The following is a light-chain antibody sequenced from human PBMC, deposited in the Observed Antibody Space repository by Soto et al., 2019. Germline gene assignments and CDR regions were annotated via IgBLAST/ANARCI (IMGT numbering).Light chain of an antibody. CDR3: HQYGSSLWT. CDR1: QSVSSNY. V-gene: IGKV3-20*01. Sequence: EIVMTQSPATLSVSPGERATLSCRASQSVSSNYLAWYQQKPGQAPRLLIYGASSRATGIPDRFSGSGSGTDFTLTISRLEPEDFAVYYCHQYGSSLWTFGQGTKVDIK. J-gene: IGKJ1*01. CDR2: GAS.